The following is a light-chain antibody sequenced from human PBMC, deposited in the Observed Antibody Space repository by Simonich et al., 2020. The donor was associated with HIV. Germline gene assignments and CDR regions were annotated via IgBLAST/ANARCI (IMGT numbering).Light chain of an antibody. V-gene: IGKV2-29*02. Sequence: DIVMTQTHLSLSVTPGQPASISCNSSQSLLHRGGTTYLPWYLYKPGQSPQLLIYEVSSRFSGVPDRFSGSGSGTDFTLNISRVEAEDVGIYYCMQGINLPLTFGGGTKVEIK. J-gene: IGKJ4*01. CDR2: EVS. CDR3: MQGINLPLT. CDR1: QSLLHRGGTTY.